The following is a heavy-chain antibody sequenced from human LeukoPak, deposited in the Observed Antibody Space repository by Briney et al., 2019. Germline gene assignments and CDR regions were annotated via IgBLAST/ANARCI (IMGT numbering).Heavy chain of an antibody. J-gene: IGHJ4*02. V-gene: IGHV3-23*01. CDR2: IDTSGDNT. CDR3: ARDWCGGGSCYYFGH. CDR1: GFSFSSHA. D-gene: IGHD2-15*01. Sequence: GGSLRLSCAASGFSFSSHAMSWVRQAPGKGLEWVSTIDTSGDNTYYADSVKGRFTISRDNTKKTLYLQMNSLRAEDTAVYYCARDWCGGGSCYYFGHWGQGTLVTVSS.